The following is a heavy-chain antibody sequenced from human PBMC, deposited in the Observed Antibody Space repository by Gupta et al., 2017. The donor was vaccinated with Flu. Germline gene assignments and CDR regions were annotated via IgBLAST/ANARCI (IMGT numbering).Heavy chain of an antibody. CDR3: ASTGTDDYHPAWVDP. Sequence: VSGDSISGSSHYWGWIRQPPVRGLEWIGNVYYTGGTYYAPSLKSRVTVSVDTSKNQFSLTLTPVTPADTAVYYWASTGTDDYHPAWVDPWGPGNPG. CDR2: VYYTGGT. V-gene: IGHV4-39*01. J-gene: IGHJ5*02. CDR1: GDSISGSSHY. D-gene: IGHD3-16*01.